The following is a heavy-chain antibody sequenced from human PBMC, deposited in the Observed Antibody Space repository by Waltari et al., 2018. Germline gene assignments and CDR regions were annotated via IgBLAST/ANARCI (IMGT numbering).Heavy chain of an antibody. J-gene: IGHJ4*02. CDR2: ISSSSSYI. V-gene: IGHV3-21*01. Sequence: EVQLVESGGGLVKPGGSLRLSCAASGFTFSSYSMTWVRQAPGKGLEWVSSISSSSSYIYYADSVKGRFTISRDNAKNSLYLQMNSLRAEDTAVYYCARLTRTTHDYWGQGTLVTVSS. D-gene: IGHD1-1*01. CDR1: GFTFSSYS. CDR3: ARLTRTTHDY.